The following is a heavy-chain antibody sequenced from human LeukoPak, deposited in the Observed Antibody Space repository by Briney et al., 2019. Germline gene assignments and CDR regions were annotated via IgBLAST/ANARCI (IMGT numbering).Heavy chain of an antibody. CDR3: AKVGGDERETYYYCYYGMDV. J-gene: IGHJ6*02. CDR2: ISGSGGST. CDR1: GFTFSSYA. Sequence: GSLRLSCAASGFTFSSYAMSWVRQAPGKGLEWVSAISGSGGSTYYADSVKGRFTISRDNSKNTLYLQMNSLRAEDTAVYYCAKVGGDERETYYYCYYGMDVWGQGTTVTVSS. D-gene: IGHD2-21*02. V-gene: IGHV3-23*01.